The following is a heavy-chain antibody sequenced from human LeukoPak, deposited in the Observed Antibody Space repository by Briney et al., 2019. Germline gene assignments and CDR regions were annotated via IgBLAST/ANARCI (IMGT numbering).Heavy chain of an antibody. D-gene: IGHD2-2*01. CDR2: IYYSGST. J-gene: IGHJ6*02. Sequence: SQTLSLTCTVSGGSISSGGYYWSWIRQHPGKGLEWIGYIYYSGSTYYNPSLKSRVTISVDTSKNQFSLKLSSVTAADTAVYYCARDRRYCSSTSCPDHGMDAWGQGTTVTVSS. CDR3: ARDRRYCSSTSCPDHGMDA. V-gene: IGHV4-31*03. CDR1: GGSISSGGYY.